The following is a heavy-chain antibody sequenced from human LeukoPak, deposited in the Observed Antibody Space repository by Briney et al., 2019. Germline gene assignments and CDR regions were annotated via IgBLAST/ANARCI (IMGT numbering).Heavy chain of an antibody. CDR2: INPHNGNT. V-gene: IGHV1-18*01. D-gene: IGHD3-22*01. CDR3: ARAIGFDY. J-gene: IGHJ4*02. CDR1: GYTFTSYS. Sequence: GSVKVSCKASGYTFTSYSFSWVRQAPGQGREWMGWINPHNGNTKYAQKFQGRVIMTTDTSTRTAYMEQNSLRSDDTAVYYGARAIGFDYWGQGTLVTVSS.